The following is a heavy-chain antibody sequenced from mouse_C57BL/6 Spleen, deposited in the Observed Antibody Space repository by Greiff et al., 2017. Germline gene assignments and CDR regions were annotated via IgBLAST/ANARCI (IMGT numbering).Heavy chain of an antibody. Sequence: VHVKQSGAELVRPGASVKLSCTASGFNIKDYYMHWVKQRPEQGLEWIGRIDPEDGDTEYAPKFQGKATMTADTSSNTAYLQLSSLTSEDTAVYYCTFYGNLFDYWGQGTTLTVSS. CDR3: TFYGNLFDY. V-gene: IGHV14-1*01. CDR1: GFNIKDYY. J-gene: IGHJ2*01. CDR2: IDPEDGDT. D-gene: IGHD2-1*01.